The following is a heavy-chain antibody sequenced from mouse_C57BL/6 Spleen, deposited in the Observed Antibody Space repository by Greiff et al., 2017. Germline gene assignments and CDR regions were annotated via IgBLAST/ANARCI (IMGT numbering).Heavy chain of an antibody. CDR1: GYTFTSYW. CDR2: IHPNSGST. V-gene: IGHV1-64*01. D-gene: IGHD1-1*02. CDR3: ARPPPGGWAWFAY. J-gene: IGHJ3*01. Sequence: QVQLQQPGAELVKPGASVKLSCKASGYTFTSYWMHWVKQRPGQGLEWIGMIHPNSGSTNYNEKFKSKATLTVDKSPSTAYMQLRILTSEDSAVYYCARPPPGGWAWFAYWGQGTLVTVSA.